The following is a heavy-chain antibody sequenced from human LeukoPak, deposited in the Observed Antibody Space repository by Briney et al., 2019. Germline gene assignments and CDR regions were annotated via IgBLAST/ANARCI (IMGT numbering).Heavy chain of an antibody. Sequence: GASVKVSCKASGYTFTSYGISWVRQAPGQGLEWMGWISAYNGNTNYAQKLQGRVTMTTDTSTSTAYMELRSLRSDDTAVYYCAGGYSYGPHFFYYYGMDVWGQGTTVTVSS. CDR2: ISAYNGNT. CDR3: AGGYSYGPHFFYYYGMDV. J-gene: IGHJ6*02. V-gene: IGHV1-18*01. CDR1: GYTFTSYG. D-gene: IGHD5-18*01.